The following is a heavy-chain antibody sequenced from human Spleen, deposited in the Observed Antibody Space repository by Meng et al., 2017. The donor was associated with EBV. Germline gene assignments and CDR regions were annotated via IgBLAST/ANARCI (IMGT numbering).Heavy chain of an antibody. V-gene: IGHV1-3*01. CDR2: TNAVDGFT. CDR3: ARDYSTSTRIFDY. Sequence: QVQLVQSGAEVKKPXXSVKVXCMASGYTFSTYTMHWVRQAPGQRLEWMGSTNAVDGFTKYSQNFQGRVTITRDTSATTAYMELSSLRSEDTAVYYCARDYSTSTRIFDYGGQGTLVTVSS. J-gene: IGHJ4*02. D-gene: IGHD2/OR15-2a*01. CDR1: GYTFSTYT.